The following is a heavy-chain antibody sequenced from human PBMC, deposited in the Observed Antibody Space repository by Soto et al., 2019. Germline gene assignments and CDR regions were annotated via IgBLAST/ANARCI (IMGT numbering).Heavy chain of an antibody. Sequence: GGSLRLSCAASGFTFRSYAMSWVRQAPGKGLEWVSAISGSGGSTYYADSVKGRFTISRDNSKNTLYLQMNSLRAEDTAVYYCAKANTLYGDYVVGAFDIWGQGTMVTVSS. V-gene: IGHV3-23*01. J-gene: IGHJ3*02. CDR3: AKANTLYGDYVVGAFDI. CDR2: ISGSGGST. CDR1: GFTFRSYA. D-gene: IGHD4-17*01.